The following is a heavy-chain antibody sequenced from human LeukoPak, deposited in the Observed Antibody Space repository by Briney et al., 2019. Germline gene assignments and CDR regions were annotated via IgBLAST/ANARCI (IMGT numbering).Heavy chain of an antibody. Sequence: SVKVSCKASGFTFSNSAIQWVRQARGQRLEWIRWIIVGSGRTHYAQNLQERLTITRDMSTNTAYMELSSLRSEDTAVYYCAAELYSGTYGRCCSFAFWGQGTPVTVSS. J-gene: IGHJ4*02. CDR1: GFTFSNSA. CDR3: AAELYSGTYGRCCSFAF. D-gene: IGHD1-26*01. CDR2: IIVGSGRT. V-gene: IGHV1-58*02.